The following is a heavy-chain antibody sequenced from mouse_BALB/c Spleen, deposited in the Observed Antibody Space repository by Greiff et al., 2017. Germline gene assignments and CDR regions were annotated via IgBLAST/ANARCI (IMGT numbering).Heavy chain of an antibody. CDR3: NEVYDGYYDAIDY. CDR1: GFNIKDYY. Sequence: EVQLQESGAELVRSGASVKLSCTASGFNIKDYYMHWVKQRPEQGLEWIGWIDPENGDTEYAPKFQGKATMTADTSSNPAYLQLSSLTYEDTAVYYWNEVYDGYYDAIDYWGQGTSVTVSS. D-gene: IGHD2-3*01. V-gene: IGHV14-4*02. J-gene: IGHJ4*01. CDR2: IDPENGDT.